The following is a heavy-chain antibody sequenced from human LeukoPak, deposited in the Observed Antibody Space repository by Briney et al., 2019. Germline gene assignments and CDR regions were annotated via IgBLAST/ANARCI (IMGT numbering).Heavy chain of an antibody. J-gene: IGHJ4*02. CDR2: VNWNGGST. Sequence: GGSLRLSCAASGFTFDDYGMSWVRQAPGKGLEWVSGVNWNGGSTGYADSVKGRFTISRDNAKNSLYLQMNSLRAEDTAVYYCAREKGESAENYFDYWGQGTLVTVSS. CDR1: GFTFDDYG. V-gene: IGHV3-20*04. D-gene: IGHD3-16*01. CDR3: AREKGESAENYFDY.